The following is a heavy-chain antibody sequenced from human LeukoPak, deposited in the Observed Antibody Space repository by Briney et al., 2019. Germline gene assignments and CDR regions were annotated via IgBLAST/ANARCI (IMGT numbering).Heavy chain of an antibody. CDR2: ISYDGSNK. CDR1: GFTFSSYA. Sequence: GGSLRLSCAASGFTFSSYAIQWLRQVPGKGLEGGAVISYDGSNKYYADSVKGRFTISRDNSKNTLYLQMNSLRAEDTAVYYCARHREITFGGVIVFDSWGQGNLVTVSS. V-gene: IGHV3-30*04. D-gene: IGHD3-16*02. CDR3: ARHREITFGGVIVFDS. J-gene: IGHJ4*02.